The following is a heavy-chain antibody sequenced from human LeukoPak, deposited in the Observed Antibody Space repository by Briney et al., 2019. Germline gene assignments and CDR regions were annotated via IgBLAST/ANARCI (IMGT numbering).Heavy chain of an antibody. CDR1: GFTFSSYG. D-gene: IGHD3-22*01. V-gene: IGHV3-30*02. J-gene: IGHJ4*02. CDR3: AKHDSSGYYAPFDY. Sequence: PGGSLRLSCAASGFTFSSYGMHWVRQAPGKGLEWVAFIRYDGSNKYYADSVKGRFTISRDNSKNTLYLQMNSLRAEDTAVYYCAKHDSSGYYAPFDYWGQGTLVTVSS. CDR2: IRYDGSNK.